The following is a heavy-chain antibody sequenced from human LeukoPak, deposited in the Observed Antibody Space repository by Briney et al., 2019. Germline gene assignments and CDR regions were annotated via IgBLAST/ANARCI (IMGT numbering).Heavy chain of an antibody. CDR3: ARGERSSSWYWFDP. V-gene: IGHV4-34*01. J-gene: IGHJ5*02. Sequence: KPSETLSLTCAVYGRSFSGYYWSWIRQPPGKGLEWIGEINHSGSTNYNPSLKSRVTISVDTSKNQFSLKLSSVTAADTAVYYCARGERSSSWYWFDPWGQGTLVTVSS. CDR1: GRSFSGYY. CDR2: INHSGST. D-gene: IGHD6-13*01.